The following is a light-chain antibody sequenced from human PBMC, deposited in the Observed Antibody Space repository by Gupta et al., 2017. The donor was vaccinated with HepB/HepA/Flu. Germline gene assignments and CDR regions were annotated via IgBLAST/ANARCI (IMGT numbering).Light chain of an antibody. Sequence: EIVMTQSPLSLSVGAGEPASSSCTSSQRLLQTNGYNYLDRYLQEPGQTPRLLIYLASDRASRVSDRFSGTGSGTNFTMRIMRAEPEDVGVYFCTLPLPSLITFGGGTKLDIK. J-gene: IGKJ4*01. CDR2: LAS. CDR3: TLPLPSLIT. V-gene: IGKV2-28*01. CDR1: QRLLQTNGYNY.